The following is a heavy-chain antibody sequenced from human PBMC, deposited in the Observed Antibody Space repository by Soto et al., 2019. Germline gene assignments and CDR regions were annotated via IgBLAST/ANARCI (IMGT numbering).Heavy chain of an antibody. CDR2: LSYDGNNK. CDR3: ARGPIGDAAMVTNYFDY. D-gene: IGHD5-18*01. CDR1: GFTFSNYA. Sequence: RGSLRLSCAASGFTFSNYAIHWVRQAPGKGLEWVAVLSYDGNNKHYADSVKGRFTISRDNSKNTLFLQMNSLRAEDTAVYYCARGPIGDAAMVTNYFDYWGQGTLVTVSS. J-gene: IGHJ4*02. V-gene: IGHV3-30-3*01.